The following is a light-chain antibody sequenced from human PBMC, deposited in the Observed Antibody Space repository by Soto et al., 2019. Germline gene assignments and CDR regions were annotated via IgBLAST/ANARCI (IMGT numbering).Light chain of an antibody. Sequence: EIVMTQSPATLSVSPGERATLSCRASQSVSSNLAWYQQKPGQAPRLLIYGASTRATGIPARFSGSGSGTEFTLTISSLQSEDFAVYYCQHYGSSRYTFGQGTKLEIK. V-gene: IGKV3-15*01. CDR1: QSVSSN. CDR2: GAS. J-gene: IGKJ2*01. CDR3: QHYGSSRYT.